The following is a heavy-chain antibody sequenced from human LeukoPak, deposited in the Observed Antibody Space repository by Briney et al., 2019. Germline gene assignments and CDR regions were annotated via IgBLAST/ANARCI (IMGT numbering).Heavy chain of an antibody. J-gene: IGHJ4*01. CDR3: ARDGTAAGRSFDL. CDR2: IKQDGGEK. V-gene: IGHV3-7*01. Sequence: GGSLRLSCGVSGFIFSDYWRNWVRQAPGKGLEWVASIKQDGGEKSYVDSVKGRFTISRDNAKNSLYLQMSSLRAEDTAVYYCARDGTAAGRSFDLWGQGTPVTVSS. CDR1: GFIFSDYW. D-gene: IGHD6-13*01.